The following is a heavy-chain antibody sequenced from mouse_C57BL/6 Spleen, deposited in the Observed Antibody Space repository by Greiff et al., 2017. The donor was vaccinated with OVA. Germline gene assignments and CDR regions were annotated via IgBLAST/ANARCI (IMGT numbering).Heavy chain of an antibody. D-gene: IGHD1-1*01. CDR1: GFTFSSYA. Sequence: EVMLVESGGGLVKPGGSLKLSCAASGFTFSSYAMSWVRQTPEKRLEWVATISDGGSYTYYPDNVKGRFTISRDNAKNNLYLQMSHLKSEDTAMYYCARERDYYGSNYFDYWGQGTTLTVSS. J-gene: IGHJ2*01. CDR2: ISDGGSYT. CDR3: ARERDYYGSNYFDY. V-gene: IGHV5-4*01.